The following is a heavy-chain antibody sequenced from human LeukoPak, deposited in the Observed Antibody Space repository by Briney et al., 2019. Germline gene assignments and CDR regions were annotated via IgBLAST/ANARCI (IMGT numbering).Heavy chain of an antibody. D-gene: IGHD3-10*01. V-gene: IGHV3-48*04. CDR2: ISSSGSTI. J-gene: IGHJ6*02. Sequence: GGSLRLSCAASGFTFSSYSMNWIRQAPGKGLEWVSYISSSGSTIYYADSVKGRFTISRDNAKNSLYLQMNSLRAEDTAVYYCAKRSRRLTIVRGVPREDVWGQGTTVTVSS. CDR1: GFTFSSYS. CDR3: AKRSRRLTIVRGVPREDV.